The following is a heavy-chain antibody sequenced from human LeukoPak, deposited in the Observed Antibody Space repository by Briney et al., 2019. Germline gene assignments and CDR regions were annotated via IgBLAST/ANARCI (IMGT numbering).Heavy chain of an antibody. CDR2: IRYDGSNK. Sequence: GGSLRLSCATSGFSFSSYAMSWVRQAPGKGLEWVAFIRYDGSNKYYADSVKGRFTISRDNAKNSLYLQMNSLRAEDTALYYCARGINSRWFGGQRYYFDYWGQGTLVTVSS. CDR1: GFSFSSYA. J-gene: IGHJ4*02. D-gene: IGHD3-10*01. CDR3: ARGINSRWFGGQRYYFDY. V-gene: IGHV3-30*02.